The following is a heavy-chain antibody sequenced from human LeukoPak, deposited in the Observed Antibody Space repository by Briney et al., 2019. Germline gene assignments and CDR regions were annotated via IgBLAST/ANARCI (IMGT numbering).Heavy chain of an antibody. V-gene: IGHV3-21*01. CDR2: IRFTGSYI. CDR1: GFTFSSYS. CDR3: ASLAAEEFDY. D-gene: IGHD2-15*01. Sequence: GGSLRLSCAASGFTFSSYSMNWVRQAPGRGLEWVSSIRFTGSYIYYADSVKGRFTISRDNSKDTLYLQMNSLRAEDTAVYYCASLAAEEFDYWGQGTLVTVSS. J-gene: IGHJ4*02.